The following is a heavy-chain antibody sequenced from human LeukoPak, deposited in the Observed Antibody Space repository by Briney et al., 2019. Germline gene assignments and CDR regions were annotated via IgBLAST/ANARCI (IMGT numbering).Heavy chain of an antibody. D-gene: IGHD3-10*01. J-gene: IGHJ3*02. CDR3: ARVRYYGSGSYSISRSFAFDI. Sequence: SETLSLTCTVSGGSISSSSYYWGWIRQPPGKGLEWIGNLYYSGSTYYNPSLKSRVTISVDTSKNQFSLKLSSVTAADTAVYYCARVRYYGSGSYSISRSFAFDIWGQGTMVTVSS. CDR2: LYYSGST. V-gene: IGHV4-39*07. CDR1: GGSISSSSYY.